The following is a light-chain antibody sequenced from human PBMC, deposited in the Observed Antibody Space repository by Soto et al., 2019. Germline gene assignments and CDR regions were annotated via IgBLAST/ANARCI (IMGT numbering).Light chain of an antibody. V-gene: IGLV2-23*01. J-gene: IGLJ2*01. Sequence: QSALTQPASVSGSPGQSITISCTGSSSDVGRYNHVSWYQQHPGKAPKLIIYDDIERPSGVSNRFSGSKSGNTASLTISGLHTEDEADYYCCSYAGGTSVVFGGGTKLTVL. CDR2: DDI. CDR3: CSYAGGTSVV. CDR1: SSDVGRYNH.